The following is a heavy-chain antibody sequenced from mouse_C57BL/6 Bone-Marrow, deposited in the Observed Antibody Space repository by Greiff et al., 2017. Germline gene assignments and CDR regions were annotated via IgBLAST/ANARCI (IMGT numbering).Heavy chain of an antibody. CDR1: GYTFTSYG. CDR3: ARSLRYYGSSSFDY. D-gene: IGHD1-1*01. V-gene: IGHV1-81*01. CDR2: IYPRSGNT. Sequence: VKLQESGAELARPGASLKLSCKASGYTFTSYGISWVKQRTGQGLEWIGEIYPRSGNTYYNEKFKGKATLTADKSSSTAYMGLRSLTIEDSAVYFCARSLRYYGSSSFDYWGQGTTLTVSA. J-gene: IGHJ2*01.